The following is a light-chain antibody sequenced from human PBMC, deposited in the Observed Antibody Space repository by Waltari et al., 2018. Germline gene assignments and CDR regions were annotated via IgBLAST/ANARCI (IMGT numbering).Light chain of an antibody. CDR1: QGSTSY. Sequence: DIQLTQSPSFLSASVGDRVTITCRASQGSTSYLAWYQQKPGKAPKLLIYGTSTLQSGVPSRFSGSGSGTEFTLTISSLQPEDFATYYCQQLKSFLFTFGQGTRLDIK. V-gene: IGKV1-9*01. CDR2: GTS. CDR3: QQLKSFLFT. J-gene: IGKJ5*01.